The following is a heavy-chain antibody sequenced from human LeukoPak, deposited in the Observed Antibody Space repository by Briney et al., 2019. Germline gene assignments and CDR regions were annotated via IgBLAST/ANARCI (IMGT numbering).Heavy chain of an antibody. Sequence: SGGSLKLSCAASGFSFSSYSMNWVRQAPGKGLEWVSYISGSGNAKHYTDSVKGRFTISRDNAKNALYLQMNSLRAEDTAVYFCARDYLYAFDYWGQGTLVTVSS. CDR1: GFSFSSYS. CDR2: ISGSGNAK. J-gene: IGHJ4*02. CDR3: ARDYLYAFDY. D-gene: IGHD2-2*01. V-gene: IGHV3-48*01.